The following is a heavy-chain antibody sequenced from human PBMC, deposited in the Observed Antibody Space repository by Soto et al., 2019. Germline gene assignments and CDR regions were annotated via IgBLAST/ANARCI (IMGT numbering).Heavy chain of an antibody. V-gene: IGHV1-46*01. Sequence: QVQLSQFGAEVKKPGASVKVSCKASGYSFTNFHIHWVRQAPGQGLEWMGMIDPSGGITRDAQRLQGRITMTRDASTSTVYMELRSLTSEDTAVHYCARDVLGHDNYETLGYYFDLWGQETLVTVSS. CDR2: IDPSGGIT. CDR3: ARDVLGHDNYETLGYYFDL. J-gene: IGHJ4*02. D-gene: IGHD3-22*01. CDR1: GYSFTNFH.